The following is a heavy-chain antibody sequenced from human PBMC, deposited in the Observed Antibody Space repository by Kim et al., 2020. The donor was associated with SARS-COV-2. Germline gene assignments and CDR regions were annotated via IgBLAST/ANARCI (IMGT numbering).Heavy chain of an antibody. V-gene: IGHV1-2*02. Sequence: ASVKVSCKGSGFIFHHYSLYWVRQAPGQGPELMGWIDLNRGDATYTQGFQGRVTMTTDTATSTAYLDLKRLESGDTAVYYCARQGQKFLNFRNWFDPWGQ. J-gene: IGHJ5*02. CDR3: ARQGQKFLNFRNWFDP. CDR1: GFIFHHYS. D-gene: IGHD3-3*01. CDR2: IDLNRGDA.